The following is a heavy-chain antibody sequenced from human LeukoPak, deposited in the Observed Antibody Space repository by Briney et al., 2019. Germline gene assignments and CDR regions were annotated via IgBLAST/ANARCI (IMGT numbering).Heavy chain of an antibody. J-gene: IGHJ3*02. CDR3: AREGDTFDI. V-gene: IGHV4-59*01. CDR2: IYYSGST. CDR1: GGSINSYY. Sequence: SETLSLTCTVSGGSINSYYWSWIRQSPGKGLEWIGYIYYSGSTEYNPSLTSRVTISLDRSKNQFSLKLNSVTAADTAVYYCAREGDTFDIWGRGTMVTVSS.